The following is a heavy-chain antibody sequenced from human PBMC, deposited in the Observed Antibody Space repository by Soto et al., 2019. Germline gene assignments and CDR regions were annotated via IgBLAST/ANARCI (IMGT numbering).Heavy chain of an antibody. D-gene: IGHD6-6*01. V-gene: IGHV1-2*04. J-gene: IGHJ5*02. CDR3: ARDQESIAARLSWFDP. CDR2: INPNSGGT. CDR1: GYTFTGYY. Sequence: QVQLVQSGAEVKKPGASVKVSCKASGYTFTGYYMHWVRQAPGQGLEWMGWINPNSGGTNYAQKFQGWVTMTRDTSISTAYMELSRLRSDDTAVYYCARDQESIAARLSWFDPWGQGTLVTVSP.